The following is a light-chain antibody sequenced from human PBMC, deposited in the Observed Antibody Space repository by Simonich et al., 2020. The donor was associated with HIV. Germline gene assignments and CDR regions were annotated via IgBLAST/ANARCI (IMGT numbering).Light chain of an antibody. J-gene: IGKJ5*01. CDR3: QQYNSYSIT. CDR2: KAS. Sequence: DIQMTQSPSTLSAAVGDRVTITCRASQSISSWLAWYQQKPGKAPKLLIYKASSLEMGAPSRFRGSGSGTEFTLTISSLQPDDFATYYCQQYNSYSITFGQGTRLEIK. CDR1: QSISSW. V-gene: IGKV1-5*03.